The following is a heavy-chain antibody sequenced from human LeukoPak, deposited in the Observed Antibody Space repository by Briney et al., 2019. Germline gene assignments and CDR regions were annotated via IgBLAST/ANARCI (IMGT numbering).Heavy chain of an antibody. D-gene: IGHD6-19*01. Sequence: GASVKVSCKASGYTFTSYGISWVRQAPGQGLEWMGWISAYNGNTNYAQKLQGRVTMTTDTSTSTASMELRSLGSDDTAVYYCARAESGWYPHDAFDIWGQGTMVTVSS. J-gene: IGHJ3*02. V-gene: IGHV1-18*04. CDR1: GYTFTSYG. CDR3: ARAESGWYPHDAFDI. CDR2: ISAYNGNT.